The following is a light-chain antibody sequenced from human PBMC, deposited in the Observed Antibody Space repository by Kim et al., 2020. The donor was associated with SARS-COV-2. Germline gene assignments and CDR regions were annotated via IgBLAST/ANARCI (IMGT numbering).Light chain of an antibody. CDR1: QSVDGW. Sequence: DIQMTQSPSTLSAFVGDRVTITCRASQSVDGWLAWYQQKPGKAPRLLIYQASKLASGVPVRFSGSGSGTDFTLTVSNLQPDDSAVYYCKQYETYWTFGPGTKVE. CDR2: QAS. J-gene: IGKJ1*01. CDR3: KQYETYWT. V-gene: IGKV1-5*03.